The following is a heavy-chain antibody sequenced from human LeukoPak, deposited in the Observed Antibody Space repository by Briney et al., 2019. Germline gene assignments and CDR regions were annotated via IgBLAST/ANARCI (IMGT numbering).Heavy chain of an antibody. Sequence: QPGGSLRLSCAASGFTFSSYAMHWVRQAPGKGLEWVAFIRYDGSNKYYADSVKGRFTISRDNSKNTLYLQMNSLRAEDTAVYYCAKDRRSGSYYCPLDYWGQGTLVTVSS. CDR3: AKDRRSGSYYCPLDY. CDR2: IRYDGSNK. D-gene: IGHD3-10*01. V-gene: IGHV3-30*02. J-gene: IGHJ4*02. CDR1: GFTFSSYA.